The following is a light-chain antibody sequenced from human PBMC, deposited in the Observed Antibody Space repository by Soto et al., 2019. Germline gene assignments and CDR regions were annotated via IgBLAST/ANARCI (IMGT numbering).Light chain of an antibody. V-gene: IGKV3-15*01. Sequence: EIVMTQSPATLSVSPGERATLSCRASQSVSSNLAWYQQKPGQAPRLLIYGASTRATGIPARFSGSGSGTEFTLTLSSLQSEDFAVYYCQQYNNWPRGTFGQGTKVEIK. CDR3: QQYNNWPRGT. CDR2: GAS. J-gene: IGKJ1*01. CDR1: QSVSSN.